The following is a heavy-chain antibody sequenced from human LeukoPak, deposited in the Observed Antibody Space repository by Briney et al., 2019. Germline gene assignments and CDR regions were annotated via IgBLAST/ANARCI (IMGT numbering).Heavy chain of an antibody. J-gene: IGHJ4*02. CDR1: GYTFSNYG. Sequence: ASVKVSCEASGYTFSNYGVIWVRQAPGQGLEWMGYINSKNGNTNYAPNLQDRVTMTTVTSTSTAYMELRSLRSDDTAVYYCARAGLTWWDLPDYWGRGTLVTVSS. CDR3: ARAGLTWWDLPDY. V-gene: IGHV1-18*01. D-gene: IGHD2-15*01. CDR2: INSKNGNT.